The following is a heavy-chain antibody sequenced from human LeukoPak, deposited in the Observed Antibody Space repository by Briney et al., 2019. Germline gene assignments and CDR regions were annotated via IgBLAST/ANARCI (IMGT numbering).Heavy chain of an antibody. D-gene: IGHD1-26*01. CDR3: ARASGGWDLDY. CDR1: GFSFNLFH. J-gene: IGHJ4*01. Sequence: PGGSLRLSCAASGFSFNLFHMNWVRQAPGKGLEWVSSITSSGTYITYVDSVQGRFTISRDSAKNSLYLQMNSLRVDDTALYYCARASGGWDLDYWGHGTLVTVSS. CDR2: ITSSGTYI. V-gene: IGHV3-21*06.